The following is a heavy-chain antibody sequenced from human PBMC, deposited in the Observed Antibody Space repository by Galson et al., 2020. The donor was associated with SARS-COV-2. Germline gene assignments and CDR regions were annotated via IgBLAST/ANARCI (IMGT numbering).Heavy chain of an antibody. CDR3: ARDRSSWYFDY. CDR2: ISYDGSNK. Sequence: GESLKISCAASGFTFSSYGMHWVRQAPGKGLEWVADISYDGSNKYYADSVKGRFTISRDNSKNTLYLQMNSLRAEDTAVYYCARDRSSWYFDYWGQGTLVTVSS. CDR1: GFTFSSYG. J-gene: IGHJ4*02. D-gene: IGHD6-13*01. V-gene: IGHV3-30*03.